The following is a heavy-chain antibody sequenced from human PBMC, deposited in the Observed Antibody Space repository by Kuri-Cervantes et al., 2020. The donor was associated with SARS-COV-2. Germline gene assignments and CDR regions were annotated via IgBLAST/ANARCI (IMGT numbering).Heavy chain of an antibody. V-gene: IGHV3-21*01. D-gene: IGHD4-17*01. J-gene: IGHJ6*03. CDR3: ASDYGDYPLGLRHYYYMDV. CDR2: ISSSSSYI. Sequence: GGSLRLSCAASGFTFSSYSMNWVRQAPGKGLEWVSSISSSSSYIYYADSVKGRFTISGDNTKNSLYLQMNSLRAEDTAVYYCASDYGDYPLGLRHYYYMDVWGKGTTVTVSS. CDR1: GFTFSSYS.